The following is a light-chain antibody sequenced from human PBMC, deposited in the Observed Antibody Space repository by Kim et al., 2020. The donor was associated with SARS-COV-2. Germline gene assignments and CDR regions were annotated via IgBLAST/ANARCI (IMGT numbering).Light chain of an antibody. V-gene: IGLV3-1*01. CDR1: KLGDKY. Sequence: SYELTQPPSVSVSPGQTASITCSGDKLGDKYACWYQQKPGQSPVLVIYQDSKRPSGIPERFSGSNSGNTATLTISGTQAMDEADYYCQAWDSSTARGFGGGTQLTVL. CDR2: QDS. CDR3: QAWDSSTARG. J-gene: IGLJ3*02.